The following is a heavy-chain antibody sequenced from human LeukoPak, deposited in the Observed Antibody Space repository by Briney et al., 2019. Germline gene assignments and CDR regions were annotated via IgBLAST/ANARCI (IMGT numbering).Heavy chain of an antibody. CDR3: ARWVPAAIVLVSSWFDP. CDR2: IKQDGNEK. CDR1: GFTFSSYW. J-gene: IGHJ5*02. Sequence: GGSLRLSCAASGFTFSSYWMSWVRQAPGKGLEWVANIKQDGNEKYYVDSVKGRFTISRDNAKNSLYLQMNSLRAEDTAVYYCARWVPAAIVLVSSWFDPWGQGTLVTVSS. D-gene: IGHD2-2*01. V-gene: IGHV3-7*01.